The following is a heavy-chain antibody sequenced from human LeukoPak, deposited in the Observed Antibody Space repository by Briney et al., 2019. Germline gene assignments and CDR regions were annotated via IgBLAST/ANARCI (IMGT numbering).Heavy chain of an antibody. J-gene: IGHJ4*02. Sequence: SETLSLTCTVSGGSISSSSYYWGWIHQPPGKGLEWIGSIYYSGSTYYNPSLKSRVTISVDTSKNQFSLKLSSVTAADTAVYYCVSYYYDSSGYVPFDYWGQGTLVTVSS. D-gene: IGHD3-22*01. CDR2: IYYSGST. V-gene: IGHV4-39*01. CDR1: GGSISSSSYY. CDR3: VSYYYDSSGYVPFDY.